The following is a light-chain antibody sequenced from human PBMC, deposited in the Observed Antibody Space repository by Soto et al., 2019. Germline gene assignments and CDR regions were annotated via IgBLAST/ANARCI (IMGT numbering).Light chain of an antibody. Sequence: QSVLTQPASVSGSPGQSITISCTGTSNDIGGYIYVSWYQQAPGKAPKLIIYDVSNRPSEVSNRFSGSKSGNTASLTISGLQADDEADYYCSSYTGSDVVIFGGGTKLTVL. CDR1: SNDIGGYIY. V-gene: IGLV2-14*01. CDR3: SSYTGSDVVI. CDR2: DVS. J-gene: IGLJ2*01.